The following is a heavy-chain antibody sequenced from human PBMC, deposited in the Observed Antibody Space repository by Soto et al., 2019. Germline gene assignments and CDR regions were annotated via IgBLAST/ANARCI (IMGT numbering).Heavy chain of an antibody. J-gene: IGHJ5*02. CDR1: GGTFSSYA. CDR2: IIPIFGTA. V-gene: IGHV1-69*01. CDR3: ARAPRYYDILTGYYKSDNWCDP. D-gene: IGHD3-9*01. Sequence: QVQLVQSGAEVKKPGSSVKVSCKASGGTFSSYAISWVRQAPGQGLEWMGGIIPIFGTANYAQKFQGRVTITADESTSTAYMELSSLRSEDTAVYYCARAPRYYDILTGYYKSDNWCDPWGQGTLVTVSS.